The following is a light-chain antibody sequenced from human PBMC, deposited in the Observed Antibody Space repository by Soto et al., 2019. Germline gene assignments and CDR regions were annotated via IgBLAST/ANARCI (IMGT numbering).Light chain of an antibody. V-gene: IGKV3-20*01. Sequence: ESVLTQSPGTLSLSPGERATLSCRTSQSVSSSYLAWYQQKPGQAPRLLIYGASSRATGIPDRFSGSGSGTDFTLTISRLEPEDFAVYYCRQYGRSWWTFGQGTKVEIK. J-gene: IGKJ1*01. CDR2: GAS. CDR3: RQYGRSWWT. CDR1: QSVSSSY.